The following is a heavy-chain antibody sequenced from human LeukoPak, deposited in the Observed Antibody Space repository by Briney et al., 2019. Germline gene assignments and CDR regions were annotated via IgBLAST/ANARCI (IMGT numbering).Heavy chain of an antibody. CDR2: INHSGST. D-gene: IGHD5-18*01. CDR3: AYRGYSYGLRDY. CDR1: GGSFSGYY. Sequence: SGTLSLTCAVYGGSFSGYYWSWIRQPPGKGLEWIGEINHSGSTNYNPSLKSRVTISVDTSKNQFSLKLSSVTAADTAVYYCAYRGYSYGLRDYWGQGTLVTVSS. J-gene: IGHJ4*02. V-gene: IGHV4-34*01.